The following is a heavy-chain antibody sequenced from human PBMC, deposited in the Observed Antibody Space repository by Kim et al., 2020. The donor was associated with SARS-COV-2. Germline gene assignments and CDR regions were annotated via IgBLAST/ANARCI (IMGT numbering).Heavy chain of an antibody. V-gene: IGHV1-18*01. D-gene: IGHD1-26*01. J-gene: IGHJ4*02. CDR1: GYTFTSYG. CDR2: ISAYNGNT. CDR3: ARDDSPRIVGANPGDY. Sequence: ASVKVSCKASGYTFTSYGISWVRQAPGQGLEWMGWISAYNGNTNYAQKLQGRVTMTTDTSTSTAYMELRSLRSDDTAVYYCARDDSPRIVGANPGDYWGQGTLVTVSS.